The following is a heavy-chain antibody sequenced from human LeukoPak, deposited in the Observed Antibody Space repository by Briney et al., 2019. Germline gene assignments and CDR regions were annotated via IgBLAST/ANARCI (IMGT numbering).Heavy chain of an antibody. Sequence: GASVKVSCKASGYTFTSYGISWVRQAPGQGLEWMGGIIPIFGTANYAQKFQGRVTITADESTSTAYMELSSLRSEDTAVYYCARDDLYYDSSGYYRAYDYWGQGTLVTVSS. V-gene: IGHV1-69*13. J-gene: IGHJ4*02. CDR3: ARDDLYYDSSGYYRAYDY. CDR2: IIPIFGTA. D-gene: IGHD3-22*01. CDR1: GYTFTSYG.